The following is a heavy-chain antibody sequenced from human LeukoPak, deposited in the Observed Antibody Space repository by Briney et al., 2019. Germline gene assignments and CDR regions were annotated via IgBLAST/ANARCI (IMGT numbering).Heavy chain of an antibody. Sequence: SETLSLTCAVYGGSFSGYYWSCMRQPPGKGLEWFGEIYHSGRTNYNTPLKSRVTISVDTSKNQFSLKLSSVTAADTAVYYCARRDTMVRGVIITGKAFDIWGQGTMVTVSS. CDR3: ARRDTMVRGVIITGKAFDI. V-gene: IGHV4-34*01. CDR1: GGSFSGYY. CDR2: IYHSGRT. D-gene: IGHD3-10*01. J-gene: IGHJ3*02.